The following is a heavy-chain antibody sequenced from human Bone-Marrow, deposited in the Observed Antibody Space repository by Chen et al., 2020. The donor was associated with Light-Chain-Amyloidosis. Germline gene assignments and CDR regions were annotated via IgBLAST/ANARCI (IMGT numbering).Heavy chain of an antibody. CDR3: ARRRDDYNFDY. CDR1: GYNFPNYW. D-gene: IGHD4-4*01. J-gene: IGHJ4*02. CDR2: IYPDDSYG. Sequence: EVQLEQSGPEVKKPGESLKISCKGSGYNFPNYWIGWVRQMPGKGLEWMGVIYPDDSYGRYSPSFGGQVTSSADKSITTAYLQWRSLKAADTAMYYCARRRDDYNFDYWGQGTLVTVSS. V-gene: IGHV5-51*01.